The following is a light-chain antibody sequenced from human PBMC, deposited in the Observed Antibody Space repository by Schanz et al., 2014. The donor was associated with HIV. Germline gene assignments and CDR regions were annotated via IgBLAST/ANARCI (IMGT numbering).Light chain of an antibody. CDR2: EAS. J-gene: IGKJ2*01. CDR3: QQYNDSPST. V-gene: IGKV1-5*03. Sequence: DIHMTQSTSTLSASEGDRVTITCRASQSISEWLAWYQQKPGQAPNLLISEASTLESGVPSRFSGTGSGTEFTLTISRLQPDDFATYFCQQYNDSPSTFGQGTKLEIK. CDR1: QSISEW.